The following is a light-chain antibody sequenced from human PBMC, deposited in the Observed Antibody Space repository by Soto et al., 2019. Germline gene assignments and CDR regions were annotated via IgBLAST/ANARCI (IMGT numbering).Light chain of an antibody. CDR1: SSNIGAGYD. J-gene: IGLJ2*01. Sequence: QSVLTQPPSVSGAPGQRVTISCTGSSSNIGAGYDVHWYQQLPGTAPKLLIYGNSNRPSGVPDRLSGSKSGTSASLAITGLQAEDAADYYCQSYDSSLSGNVVFGGGTKLTVL. CDR2: GNS. CDR3: QSYDSSLSGNVV. V-gene: IGLV1-40*01.